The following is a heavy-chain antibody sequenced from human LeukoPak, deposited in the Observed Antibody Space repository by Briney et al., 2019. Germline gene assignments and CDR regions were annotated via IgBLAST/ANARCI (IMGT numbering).Heavy chain of an antibody. CDR2: IKQDGSEK. CDR3: ARDRVRIVGATGAFDI. D-gene: IGHD1-26*01. J-gene: IGHJ3*02. CDR1: GFTFSIYW. V-gene: IGHV3-7*01. Sequence: GGSLRLSCAASGFTFSIYWMSWVRQAPGKGLEWVANIKQDGSEKYYVDSVKGRFTISRDNAKNSLYLQMNSLGAEDTAVYYCARDRVRIVGATGAFDIWGQGTMVTVSS.